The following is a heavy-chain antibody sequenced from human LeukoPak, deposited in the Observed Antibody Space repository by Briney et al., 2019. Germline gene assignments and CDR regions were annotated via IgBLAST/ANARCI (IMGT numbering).Heavy chain of an antibody. J-gene: IGHJ4*02. Sequence: PGRSLRLSCAASGFTFSSYAMHWVRQAPGKGLEWVAVISYDGSNKYYADSVKGRFTISRDNSKNTLYLQMNSLRAEDTAVYYCARDLTAIGYDSSGYPLGYWGQGTLVTVSS. D-gene: IGHD3-22*01. V-gene: IGHV3-30-3*01. CDR2: ISYDGSNK. CDR3: ARDLTAIGYDSSGYPLGY. CDR1: GFTFSSYA.